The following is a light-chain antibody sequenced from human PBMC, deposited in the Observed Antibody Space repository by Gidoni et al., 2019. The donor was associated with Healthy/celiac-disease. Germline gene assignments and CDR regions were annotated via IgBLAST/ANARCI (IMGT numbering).Light chain of an antibody. V-gene: IGKV3-15*01. Sequence: EIVMTQSPATLSVSPGERATLSCRASQSVTSNLAWYQQKPGQAPRFLIYGVSTRATGTPARFSGSGSGTEFTLTISSLQSEDFAVYYCQQYNNWPPTFGQGTKVEIK. CDR1: QSVTSN. CDR3: QQYNNWPPT. CDR2: GVS. J-gene: IGKJ1*01.